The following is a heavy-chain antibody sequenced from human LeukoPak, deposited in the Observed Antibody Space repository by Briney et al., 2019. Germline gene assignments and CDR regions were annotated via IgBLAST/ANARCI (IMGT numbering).Heavy chain of an antibody. V-gene: IGHV4-39*01. CDR3: VRMVRGVILGPNYYPYHMDA. Sequence: PSETLSLTCSVSGGSVNSHLYFWAWVRQPPGKGLQWIGSVYYAGSTYYNPSLESRVIISVDTSRDEFSLTLNSVTAADTSVYFCVRMVRGVILGPNYYPYHMDAWGKGTTVTVSS. J-gene: IGHJ6*03. CDR2: VYYAGST. D-gene: IGHD3-10*01. CDR1: GGSVNSHLYF.